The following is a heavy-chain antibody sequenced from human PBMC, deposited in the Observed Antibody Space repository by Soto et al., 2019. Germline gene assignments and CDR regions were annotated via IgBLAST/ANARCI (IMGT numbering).Heavy chain of an antibody. J-gene: IGHJ3*02. CDR1: GYTFTSYD. V-gene: IGHV1-8*01. D-gene: IGHD3-9*01. CDR3: ARGKSRNYDILTGDYRARGAFDI. Sequence: QVQLVQSGAEVNNPGASVKVSCKDSGYTFTSYDINWVRQPTGQGLERLGWMTPNSGNPGNEQMFSGRVTLTRKTSISTAYMELSSLRSEVTALYYCARGKSRNYDILTGDYRARGAFDIWGQGTMVTVSS. CDR2: MTPNSGNP.